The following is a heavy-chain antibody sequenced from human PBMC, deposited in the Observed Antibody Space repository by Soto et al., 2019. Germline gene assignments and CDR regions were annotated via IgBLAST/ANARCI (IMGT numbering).Heavy chain of an antibody. V-gene: IGHV4-31*03. CDR2: IYYSGTT. CDR1: GGSISSSDYY. Sequence: QVQLQESGPGLVKPSQTLSLTCTVSGGSISSSDYYWSWIRQHPGRGLEWIGYIYYSGTTYYNPSLKSRITIAVDTSKNPFALNLSSVTAADTALYYCARGAPRNSYYYYGMDVWGQGATVTVSS. CDR3: ARGAPRNSYYYYGMDV. D-gene: IGHD1-1*01. J-gene: IGHJ6*02.